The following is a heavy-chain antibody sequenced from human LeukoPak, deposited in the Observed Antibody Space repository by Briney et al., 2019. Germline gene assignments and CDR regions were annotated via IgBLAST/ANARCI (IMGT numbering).Heavy chain of an antibody. CDR3: ARGSLTGYDSSGYITPARFDL. CDR2: ISGSGGST. Sequence: PGGSLRLSCAASGFTFSSYAMSWVRQAPGKGLEWVSTISGSGGSTYYADSVKGRFTISRDNAKNSLYLQMNSLRAEDTAVYYCARGSLTGYDSSGYITPARFDLWGQGTLVTVSS. D-gene: IGHD3-22*01. CDR1: GFTFSSYA. J-gene: IGHJ4*02. V-gene: IGHV3-23*01.